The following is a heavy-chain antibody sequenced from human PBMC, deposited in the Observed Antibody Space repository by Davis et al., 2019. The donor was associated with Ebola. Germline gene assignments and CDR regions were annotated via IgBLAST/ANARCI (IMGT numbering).Heavy chain of an antibody. CDR3: VKDDVTAGRFNY. Sequence: SETLSLTCTVSGGSVSSGGYYWSWIRQPPVKALEWIGCISYSGSPKYNPALESRVTISVDTSKNQFSLRLSSVTAADTAMYYCVKDDVTAGRFNYWGQGSLVTVSS. CDR1: GGSVSSGGYY. D-gene: IGHD1-20*01. CDR2: ISYSGSP. V-gene: IGHV4-61*08. J-gene: IGHJ4*02.